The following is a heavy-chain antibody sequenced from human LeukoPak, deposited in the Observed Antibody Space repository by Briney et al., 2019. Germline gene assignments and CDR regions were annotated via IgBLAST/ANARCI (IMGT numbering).Heavy chain of an antibody. Sequence: ESGPTLVNPTQTLTLTCTFSGFSLSTSGVGVGWIRQPPGKPLEWLALIYWNGDELYTPSLKNRLTITKDTSKNQVVLKMTNMDPVDTGTYYCAIPKGYRDTWGFWGQGALVTVSS. CDR3: AIPKGYRDTWGF. J-gene: IGHJ4*02. V-gene: IGHV2-5*01. D-gene: IGHD5-18*01. CDR1: GFSLSTSGVG. CDR2: IYWNGDE.